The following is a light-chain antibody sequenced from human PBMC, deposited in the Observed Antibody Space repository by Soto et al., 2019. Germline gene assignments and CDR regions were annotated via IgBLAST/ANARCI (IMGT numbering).Light chain of an antibody. CDR2: SNN. Sequence: QLVLTQPPSTSGTPGQRVTISCSGSSSNIGSNAVNWYQHLPGTAPKLLIYSNNQRPSGVPDRFSGSKSGTSASLAISGLQSGDEADYYCAAWDDSLNGYVFGTGTKLTVL. CDR1: SSNIGSNA. V-gene: IGLV1-44*01. J-gene: IGLJ1*01. CDR3: AAWDDSLNGYV.